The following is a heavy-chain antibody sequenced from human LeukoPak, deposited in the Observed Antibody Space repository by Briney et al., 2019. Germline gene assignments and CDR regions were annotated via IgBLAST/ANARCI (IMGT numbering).Heavy chain of an antibody. CDR2: INPNSGGT. V-gene: IGHV1-2*06. CDR3: ARDYGGNQYYFDY. CDR1: GYTFTGYY. Sequence: ASVKVSCKASGYTFTGYYMHWVRQAPGQGLGWMGRINPNSGGTNYAQKFQGRVTMTRDTSISTAYMELSRLRSDDTAVYYCARDYGGNQYYFDYWGQGTLVTVSS. J-gene: IGHJ4*02. D-gene: IGHD4-23*01.